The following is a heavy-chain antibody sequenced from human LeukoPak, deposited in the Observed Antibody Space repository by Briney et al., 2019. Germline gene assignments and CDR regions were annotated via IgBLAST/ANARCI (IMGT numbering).Heavy chain of an antibody. J-gene: IGHJ4*02. CDR2: ISGNGGTK. CDR3: AKRVGSNYFDY. V-gene: IGHV3-43*02. CDR1: GFTFDDYA. D-gene: IGHD1-26*01. Sequence: GGSLRLSCAASGFTFDDYAMHWVRQAPGKGLEWVSVISGNGGTKYYADSVKGRFTISRDNSKNSLYLQMNSLTTEDTALYYCAKRVGSNYFDYWGQGTLVTVSS.